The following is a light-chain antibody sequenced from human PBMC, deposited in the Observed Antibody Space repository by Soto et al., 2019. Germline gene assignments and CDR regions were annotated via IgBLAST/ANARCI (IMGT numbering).Light chain of an antibody. Sequence: EIVLTQSPGNVSLSPCDRATLSCRTSQSVFNNHIGWYQQKPGQAPRCLIFGASFRATGIPDRFSGSGSGTDFTLTISRLEPEDFAVYYCQQYGSSPTTFGQGTKVDIK. CDR1: QSVFNNH. J-gene: IGKJ1*01. V-gene: IGKV3-20*01. CDR3: QQYGSSPTT. CDR2: GAS.